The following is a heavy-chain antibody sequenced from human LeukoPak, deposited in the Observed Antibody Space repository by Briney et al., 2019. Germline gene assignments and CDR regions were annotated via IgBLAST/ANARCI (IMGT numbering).Heavy chain of an antibody. CDR3: AREVLLWFGELSQFDY. J-gene: IGHJ4*02. D-gene: IGHD3-10*01. CDR2: IYHSGST. Sequence: SEILALTCAVSGYSISSGYYWGWIRQPPGKGLEWIGSIYHSGSTYYNPSLKSRVTISVDTSKNQFSLKLSSVTAADTAVYYCAREVLLWFGELSQFDYWGQGTLVTVSS. V-gene: IGHV4-38-2*02. CDR1: GYSISSGYY.